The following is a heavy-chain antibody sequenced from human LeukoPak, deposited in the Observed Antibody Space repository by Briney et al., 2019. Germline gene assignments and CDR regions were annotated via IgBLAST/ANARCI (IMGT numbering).Heavy chain of an antibody. CDR3: ASKKQWLEDDAFDI. V-gene: IGHV4-38-2*02. Sequence: PSETLSLTCTVSGYSISSGYYWGWIRQPPGKGLEWIGSIYHSGSTYYNPSLKSRVTISVDTSKNQFSLKLSSVTAADTAVYYCASKKQWLEDDAFDIWGQGTMVTVSS. CDR2: IYHSGST. D-gene: IGHD6-19*01. CDR1: GYSISSGYY. J-gene: IGHJ3*02.